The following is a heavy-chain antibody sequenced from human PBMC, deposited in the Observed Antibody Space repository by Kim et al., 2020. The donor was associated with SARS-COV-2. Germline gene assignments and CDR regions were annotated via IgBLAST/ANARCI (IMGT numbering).Heavy chain of an antibody. Sequence: SETLSLTCTVSGGSISSYYWSWIRQSPGKGLEWIGHIYYSGSTSYNPSLKSRVTISVDTSKNQFSLKLNSVTAADTAVYYCARRYCSTTSCYYWYFDLWGRGTLLTVSS. CDR1: GGSISSYY. CDR3: ARRYCSTTSCYYWYFDL. D-gene: IGHD2-2*01. J-gene: IGHJ2*01. CDR2: IYYSGST. V-gene: IGHV4-59*01.